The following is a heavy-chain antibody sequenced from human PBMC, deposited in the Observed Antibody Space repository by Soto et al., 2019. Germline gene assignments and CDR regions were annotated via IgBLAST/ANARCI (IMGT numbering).Heavy chain of an antibody. Sequence: ASVKVSCKTSGYTFSSYAISWVRQAPGQGLEWMGGIIPIFGTANYAQKFQGRVTITADESTSTAYMELSSLRSEDTAVYYCARDPGPHYYDSSGYTLNWGQGTLVTVSS. D-gene: IGHD3-22*01. J-gene: IGHJ4*02. CDR3: ARDPGPHYYDSSGYTLN. CDR1: GYTFSSYA. V-gene: IGHV1-69*13. CDR2: IIPIFGTA.